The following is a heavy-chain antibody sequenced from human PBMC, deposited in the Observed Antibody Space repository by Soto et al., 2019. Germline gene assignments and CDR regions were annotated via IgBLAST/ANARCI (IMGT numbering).Heavy chain of an antibody. CDR2: ISGSGGST. V-gene: IGHV3-23*01. CDR1: GFTFSSYA. D-gene: IGHD6-19*01. J-gene: IGHJ5*02. Sequence: GGSLRLSCAASGFTFSSYAMSWVRQAPGKGLEWVSAISGSGGSTYYADSVKGRFTISRDNSKNTLYLQMNSLRAEDTAVYYCAKALLAVAGTGDWFDPWGQGTLVTVSS. CDR3: AKALLAVAGTGDWFDP.